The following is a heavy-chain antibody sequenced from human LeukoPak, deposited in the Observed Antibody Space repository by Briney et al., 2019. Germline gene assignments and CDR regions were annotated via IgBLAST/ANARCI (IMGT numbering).Heavy chain of an antibody. Sequence: PGGSLRLSCAASGFTFSSYEMNWVRQAPGKELEWVSYISSSGSTIYYADSVMGRFTISRDNAKNSLYLQMNSLRAEDTAVYYCAVLLWFGELGYWGQGTLVTVSS. D-gene: IGHD3-10*01. CDR3: AVLLWFGELGY. V-gene: IGHV3-48*03. J-gene: IGHJ4*02. CDR1: GFTFSSYE. CDR2: ISSSGSTI.